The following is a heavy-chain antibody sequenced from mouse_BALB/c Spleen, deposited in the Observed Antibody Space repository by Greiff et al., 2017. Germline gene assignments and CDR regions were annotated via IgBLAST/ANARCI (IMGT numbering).Heavy chain of an antibody. V-gene: IGHV5-6*01. Sequence: EVQLVESGGDLVKPGGSLKLSCAASGFTFSSYGMSWVRQTPDKRLEWVATISSGGSYTYYPDSVKGRFTISRDNAKNTLYLQMSSLTSEDTAMYYCARPNYYGSRKKAWFAYWGQGTLVTVSA. CDR1: GFTFSSYG. CDR3: ARPNYYGSRKKAWFAY. D-gene: IGHD1-1*01. J-gene: IGHJ3*01. CDR2: ISSGGSYT.